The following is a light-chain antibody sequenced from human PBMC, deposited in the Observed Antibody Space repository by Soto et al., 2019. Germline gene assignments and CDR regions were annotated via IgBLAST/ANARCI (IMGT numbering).Light chain of an antibody. V-gene: IGKV1-5*01. Sequence: DIQMTQSPSTLSGSVGDRVTLTCRASQTISSWLAWYQAKPGKAPKLLIYAASSLQSGVPSRFSGSGSGTEFTLTISRLQPDDFATYCCQQYNSYSVNAFGQGTKVDIK. CDR2: AAS. CDR3: QQYNSYSVNA. J-gene: IGKJ2*01. CDR1: QTISSW.